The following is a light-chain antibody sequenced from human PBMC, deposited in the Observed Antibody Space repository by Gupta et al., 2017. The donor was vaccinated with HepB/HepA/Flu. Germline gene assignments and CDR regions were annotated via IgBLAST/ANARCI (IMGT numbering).Light chain of an antibody. CDR1: SSDVGGYNS. CDR3: NAYTTTITHV. CDR2: DVN. V-gene: IGLV2-14*01. J-gene: IGLJ1*01. Sequence: QSALTQPASVSGSPGQSITISCTGTSSDVGGYNSVPWYQQHPGKPPKLMIYDVNNRPSGVSDRFSGSKSGNTASLTISGRQAEDEADYYCNAYTTTITHVFGTGTKVTVL.